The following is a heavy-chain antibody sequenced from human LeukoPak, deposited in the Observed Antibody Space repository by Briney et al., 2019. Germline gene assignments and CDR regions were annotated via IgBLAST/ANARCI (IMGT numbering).Heavy chain of an antibody. D-gene: IGHD6-13*01. CDR2: ISTGSSSTI. J-gene: IGHJ4*02. Sequence: HPGGSLRLSCAASGFTFSTYSMNWVRQAPGQGLEWVSYISTGSSSTIYYADSVKGRFTISRDNAKNSLYLQMNSLRDEDTAVYFCARGAAVGTSRFDYWAQGTLVTVSS. V-gene: IGHV3-48*02. CDR1: GFTFSTYS. CDR3: ARGAAVGTSRFDY.